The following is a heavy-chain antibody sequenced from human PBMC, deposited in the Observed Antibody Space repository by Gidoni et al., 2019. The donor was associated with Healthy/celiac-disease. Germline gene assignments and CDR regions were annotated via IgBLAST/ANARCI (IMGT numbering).Heavy chain of an antibody. CDR1: GFPFSSYA. Sequence: EVQLVESGGGLVQPGGSLRLSCAASGFPFSSYARSWVRQAPGKGLEWGSAISGSGVSTYYADSVKGRFTISRDNSKNTLYLQMNSLRAEDTAVYYCAKDSGFIRGSGSYYYYYGMDVWGQGTTVTVSS. CDR3: AKDSGFIRGSGSYYYYYGMDV. V-gene: IGHV3-23*04. CDR2: ISGSGVST. J-gene: IGHJ6*02. D-gene: IGHD3-10*01.